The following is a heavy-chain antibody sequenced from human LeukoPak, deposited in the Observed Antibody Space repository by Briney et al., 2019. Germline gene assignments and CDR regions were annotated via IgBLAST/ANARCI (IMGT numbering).Heavy chain of an antibody. V-gene: IGHV4-59*01. Sequence: SETLSLTCTVSGGSISSYYWSWIRQPPGKGLEWIGYIYYSGSTNYNPSLKSRVTISVDTSKNQFSLKLSSVPAEDTAVYYCARNDPGWLLSWGAFDIWGQGTMVTVSS. CDR3: ARNDPGWLLSWGAFDI. D-gene: IGHD3-3*01. J-gene: IGHJ3*02. CDR2: IYYSGST. CDR1: GGSISSYY.